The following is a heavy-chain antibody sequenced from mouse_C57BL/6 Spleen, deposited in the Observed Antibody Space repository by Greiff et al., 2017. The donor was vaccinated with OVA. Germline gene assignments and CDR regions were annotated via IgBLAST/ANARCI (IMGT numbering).Heavy chain of an antibody. D-gene: IGHD4-1*01. CDR1: GYTFTHYW. CDR2: IYPGSGST. Sequence: QVQLQQPGAELVKPGASVKMSCKASGYTFTHYWITWVKQRPGQGLEWIGDIYPGSGSTNYNEKFKSKATLTVDTSSSTAYMQLSSLTSEDSAVYYCARTGTDYWYFDVWGTGTTVTVSS. CDR3: ARTGTDYWYFDV. J-gene: IGHJ1*03. V-gene: IGHV1-55*01.